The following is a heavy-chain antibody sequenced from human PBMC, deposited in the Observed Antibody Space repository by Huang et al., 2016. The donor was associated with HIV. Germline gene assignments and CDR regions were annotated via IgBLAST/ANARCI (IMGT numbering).Heavy chain of an antibody. Sequence: QVQLVGYGGGVVQAGRSLGLCCAASGFIFSNLCMHWVRKAPGKGLEWVALISYDGSKKYYTDSVKGRFSISRDNYKNTLYLQMNSLRAEDTAVYYCALKGDSSGWEYFRHWGQGTLVTVSS. J-gene: IGHJ1*01. CDR1: GFIFSNLC. CDR3: ALKGDSSGWEYFRH. CDR2: ISYDGSKK. V-gene: IGHV3-30*03. D-gene: IGHD6-19*01.